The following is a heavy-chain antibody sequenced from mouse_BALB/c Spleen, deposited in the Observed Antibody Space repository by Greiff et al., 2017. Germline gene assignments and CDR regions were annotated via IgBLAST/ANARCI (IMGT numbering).Heavy chain of an antibody. D-gene: IGHD1-1*01. J-gene: IGHJ1*01. Sequence: EVMLVESGGGLVQPGGSRKLSCAASGFTFSSFGMHWVRQAPEKGLEWVAYISSGSSTIYYADTVKGRFTISRDNPKNTLFLQMTSLRSEDTAMYYCARSTTVPFYWYFDVWGAGTTVTVSS. CDR2: ISSGSSTI. V-gene: IGHV5-17*02. CDR3: ARSTTVPFYWYFDV. CDR1: GFTFSSFG.